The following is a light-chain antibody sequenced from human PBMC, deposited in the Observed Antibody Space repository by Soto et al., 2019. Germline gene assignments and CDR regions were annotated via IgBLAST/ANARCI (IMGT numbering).Light chain of an antibody. CDR3: QKYNSAPFP. CDR2: AAS. J-gene: IGKJ5*01. Sequence: DIQITQSPCSVSASAVGRVTITFLASQGISNYLAWYQQKPGELPKLVIYAASILQTGVPSRFSGSGSGTDFTLTISSLQPEDVATYYCQKYNSAPFPFGQGTRLEIK. CDR1: QGISNY. V-gene: IGKV1-27*01.